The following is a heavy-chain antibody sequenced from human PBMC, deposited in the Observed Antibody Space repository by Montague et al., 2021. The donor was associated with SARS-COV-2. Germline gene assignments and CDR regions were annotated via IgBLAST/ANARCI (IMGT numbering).Heavy chain of an antibody. CDR1: GFTFSSYS. Sequence: SLRLSCAASGFTFSSYSMNWVRQAPGKGLEWVPSISSSSSYIYYADSVKGRFTISRDNAKNSLYLQMNSLRAEDTAVYYCARDRGSWYFDYWGQGTLVTVSS. D-gene: IGHD6-13*01. V-gene: IGHV3-21*01. J-gene: IGHJ4*02. CDR2: ISSSSSYI. CDR3: ARDRGSWYFDY.